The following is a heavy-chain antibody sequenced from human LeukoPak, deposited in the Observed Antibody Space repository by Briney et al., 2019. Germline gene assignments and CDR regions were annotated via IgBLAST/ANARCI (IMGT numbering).Heavy chain of an antibody. J-gene: IGHJ3*01. V-gene: IGHV1-2*02. D-gene: IGHD2-8*01. CDR2: MNPKSGGT. Sequence: ASVKVSCKASGDTFSGYYVHWVRQAPGQGLEWMGWMNPKSGGTNYAQKFQGRVTMTREMSISTAYMELSRLGSDDTAVYYCAEMADGAFGVWGQGTMVTVSS. CDR3: AEMADGAFGV. CDR1: GDTFSGYY.